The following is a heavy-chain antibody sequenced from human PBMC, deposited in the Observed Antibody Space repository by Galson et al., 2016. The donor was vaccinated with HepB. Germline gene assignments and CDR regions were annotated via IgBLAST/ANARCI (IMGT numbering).Heavy chain of an antibody. CDR3: VRGDVVVVPAEYNWFDP. CDR2: NSNSGEA. J-gene: IGHJ5*02. V-gene: IGHV1-2*02. Sequence: NSNSGEANYAQRFQGRFTMTRDTSISTTYMEMSRLRSDDTAIYYCVRGDVVVVPAEYNWFDPWGQGTLVTVSS. D-gene: IGHD2-2*01.